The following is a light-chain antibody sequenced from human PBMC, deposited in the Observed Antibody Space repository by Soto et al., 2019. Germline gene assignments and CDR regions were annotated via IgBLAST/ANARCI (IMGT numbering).Light chain of an antibody. CDR2: EVS. V-gene: IGLV2-14*01. CDR3: SSYVNYNTFVI. Sequence: QSALTQPASVSGSPGQSITISCTGTSRDVGGYNYVSWHQQHPGKAPKVVITEVSNRPSRVSNRFSGSKSGNTASLAISGLQAEDEADYYCSSYVNYNTFVIFGGGTKLTVL. CDR1: SRDVGGYNY. J-gene: IGLJ2*01.